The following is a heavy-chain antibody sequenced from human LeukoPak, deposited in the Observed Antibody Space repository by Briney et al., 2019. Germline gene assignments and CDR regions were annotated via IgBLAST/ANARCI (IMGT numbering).Heavy chain of an antibody. CDR3: AREEYSGSYYFDY. CDR1: GFTFSSYS. V-gene: IGHV3-21*01. Sequence: PGGSLRLSCAASGFTFSSYSMNWVRQAPWKGLEWVSSISSSSSYIHYADSVKGRFTISRDNAKNSLYLQMNSLRAEDTAVYYCAREEYSGSYYFDYWGQGTLVTVSS. J-gene: IGHJ4*02. D-gene: IGHD1-26*01. CDR2: ISSSSSYI.